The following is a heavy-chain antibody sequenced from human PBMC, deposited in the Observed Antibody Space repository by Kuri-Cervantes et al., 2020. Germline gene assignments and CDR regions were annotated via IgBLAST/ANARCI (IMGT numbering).Heavy chain of an antibody. V-gene: IGHV1-18*01. CDR3: ARDLFTTKLYYYGMDV. D-gene: IGHD3-22*01. CDR2: ISAYNGNT. CDR1: GYTFTSYG. Sequence: ASVKVSCKASGYTFTSYGISWVRQAPGQGLEWMGWISAYNGNTNYAQKLQGRVTMTTDTSTSTAYMELRSLRSDDTAMYYCARDLFTTKLYYYGMDVWGQGTTVTVSS. J-gene: IGHJ6*02.